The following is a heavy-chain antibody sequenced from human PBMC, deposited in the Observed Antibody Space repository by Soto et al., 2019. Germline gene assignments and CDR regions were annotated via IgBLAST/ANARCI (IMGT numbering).Heavy chain of an antibody. CDR2: ISAYNGNT. Sequence: GASVKVSCKASRYTFTSYGISWVRQAHGQGLEWMGWISAYNGNTNYAQKLQGRVTMTTDTSTSTAYMELRSLRSDDTAVYYCARDIYVAAAGTSYYYYYYGMDVWGQGTTVTVSS. CDR1: RYTFTSYG. J-gene: IGHJ6*02. D-gene: IGHD6-13*01. CDR3: ARDIYVAAAGTSYYYYYYGMDV. V-gene: IGHV1-18*01.